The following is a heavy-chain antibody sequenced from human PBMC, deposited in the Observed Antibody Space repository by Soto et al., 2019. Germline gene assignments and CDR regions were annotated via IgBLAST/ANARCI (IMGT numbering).Heavy chain of an antibody. CDR3: ASTITVADYYYYGMDV. V-gene: IGHV3-23*01. CDR2: ISGSDGGT. CDR1: GFTFSSYA. J-gene: IGHJ6*02. D-gene: IGHD6-19*01. Sequence: GGSLRLSCAASGFTFSSYAMSWVRQAPGKGLEWVSGISGSDGGTYYADSVKGRFTISRDNSKNTLHLQMSSLRAEDTAVYYCASTITVADYYYYGMDVWGQGTTVTVSS.